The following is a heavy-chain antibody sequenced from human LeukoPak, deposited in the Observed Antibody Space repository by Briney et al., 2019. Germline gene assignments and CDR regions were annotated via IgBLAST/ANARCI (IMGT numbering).Heavy chain of an antibody. Sequence: ASVKVSCKASGYTFTSHYMHWVRQAPGRGLEWMGLINPSGSSTLYAQKFQGRVTMTRDMSTTTDYIELSSLRSEDTAVYYCARDNSVGDIAWWFDPWGQGTLVTVSS. J-gene: IGHJ5*02. CDR3: ARDNSVGDIAWWFDP. V-gene: IGHV1-46*01. CDR1: GYTFTSHY. CDR2: INPSGSST. D-gene: IGHD3-16*02.